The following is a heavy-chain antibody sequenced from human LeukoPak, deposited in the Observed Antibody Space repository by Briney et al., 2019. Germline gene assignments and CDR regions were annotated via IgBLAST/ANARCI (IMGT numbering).Heavy chain of an antibody. Sequence: PGRSLRLSCAASGFTFSSYAMHWVCQAPGKGLEWVALISSDGSNKYYADSVKGRFTISRDNSKNTLYLQMNSLRTEDTAVFYCARGSGYYTGDFWGQGALVTVSS. D-gene: IGHD3-22*01. CDR2: ISSDGSNK. CDR1: GFTFSSYA. V-gene: IGHV3-30*04. CDR3: ARGSGYYTGDF. J-gene: IGHJ4*02.